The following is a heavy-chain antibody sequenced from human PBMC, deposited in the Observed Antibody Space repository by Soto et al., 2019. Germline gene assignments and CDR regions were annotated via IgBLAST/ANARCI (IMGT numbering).Heavy chain of an antibody. CDR1: GFNFSTYS. V-gene: IGHV3-48*01. Sequence: PGGSQRLSSAASGFNFSTYSMNCVRQAPGKGLEWVSYISSSSSTIFYTDSVKGRFTVSRDNAKNSLYLQMNSLRAEDTAVYYYARPTYYYDSSGPPAYWGQGTLVTVSS. CDR3: ARPTYYYDSSGPPAY. D-gene: IGHD3-22*01. J-gene: IGHJ4*02. CDR2: ISSSSSTI.